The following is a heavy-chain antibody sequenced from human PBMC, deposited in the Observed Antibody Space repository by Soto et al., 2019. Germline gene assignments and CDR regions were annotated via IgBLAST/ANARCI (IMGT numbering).Heavy chain of an antibody. J-gene: IGHJ4*02. D-gene: IGHD5-18*01. CDR2: IYSGGST. CDR1: GFTVSSNY. V-gene: IGHV3-53*01. CDR3: ARGGDTAMVTSLGY. Sequence: GGSLRLSCAASGFTVSSNYMSWVRQAPGKGLEWVSVIYSGGSTYYADSVKGRFTISRDNSKNTLYLQMNSLRAEDTAVYYCARGGDTAMVTSLGYWGQGTLVTVSS.